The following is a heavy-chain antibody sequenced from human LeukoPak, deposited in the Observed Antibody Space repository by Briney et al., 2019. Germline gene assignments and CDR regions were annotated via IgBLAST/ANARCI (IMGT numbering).Heavy chain of an antibody. V-gene: IGHV1-46*01. D-gene: IGHD3-10*01. J-gene: IGHJ5*02. CDR2: INPSGGST. Sequence: ASVKVSCKASGYTFTSYYMHWVRQAPGQGFEWMGIINPSGGSTSYAQKFQGRVTMTRDMSTSTVYMELSSLRSEDTAVYYCARDWASRDYYGSGRGNWFDPWGQGTLVTVSS. CDR3: ARDWASRDYYGSGRGNWFDP. CDR1: GYTFTSYY.